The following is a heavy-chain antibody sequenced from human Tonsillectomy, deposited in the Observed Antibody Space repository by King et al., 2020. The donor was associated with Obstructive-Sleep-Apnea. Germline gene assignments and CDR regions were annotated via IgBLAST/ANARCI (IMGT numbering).Heavy chain of an antibody. D-gene: IGHD1-26*01. V-gene: IGHV3-20*01. CDR3: ARKDAYSHSYYWDY. J-gene: IGHJ4*02. CDR2: INWNGGTT. CDR1: GFTFDDYG. Sequence: EVQLVESGGGVVRPGGSLRLSCAASGFTFDDYGMSWVRQTPGKGLEWVSTINWNGGTTYYADSLEGRFTISRDNAKNSLYLQMTSLRAEDTALYHCARKDAYSHSYYWDYWGQGTLVTVSS.